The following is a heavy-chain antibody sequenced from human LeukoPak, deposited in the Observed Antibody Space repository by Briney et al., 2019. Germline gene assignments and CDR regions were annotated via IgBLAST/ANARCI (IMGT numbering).Heavy chain of an antibody. V-gene: IGHV3-23*01. J-gene: IGHJ4*02. Sequence: GGSLRLSCAASGFTFSSSAMSWVRQVPGKGLEWVSGISASGGSTSYADSVRGRFTISRDNSKNTLYVQMNSLRDEDTAVYYCAKDRRWESPHYLDSWGQGTLVTVSS. CDR3: AKDRRWESPHYLDS. CDR2: ISASGGST. D-gene: IGHD1-26*01. CDR1: GFTFSSSA.